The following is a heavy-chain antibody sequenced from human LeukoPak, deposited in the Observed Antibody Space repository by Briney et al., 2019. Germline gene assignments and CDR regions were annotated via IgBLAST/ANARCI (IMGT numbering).Heavy chain of an antibody. CDR1: GDSISSNYFSSNLFH. D-gene: IGHD2-2*01. CDR2: IYYSGTT. V-gene: IGHV4-39*07. J-gene: IGHJ5*02. Sequence: SETLSLTCTVSGDSISSNYFSSNLFHWGWLRQPPGEGLEWIGSIYYSGTTYYNPSLKSRVTISVDTSKNQFFLKLTSVTAADTAVYYCARGGGPTTIVVVPAARFDPWGQGTLVTVSS. CDR3: ARGGGPTTIVVVPAARFDP.